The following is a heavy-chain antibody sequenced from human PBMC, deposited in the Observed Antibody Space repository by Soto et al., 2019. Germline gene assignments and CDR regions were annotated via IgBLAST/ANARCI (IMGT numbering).Heavy chain of an antibody. CDR3: ATDPGGGGY. CDR2: IYSGGYT. J-gene: IGHJ4*02. Sequence: EVQLVESGGGLIQPGGSLRLSCAVSGFTVSNNYMSWVRQAPGKGLEGVSVIYSGGYTAYGDSVKGRFTISRDNSKNTIYPQRKSRGAGHPAGFFCATDPGGGGYWGQGTLVTVSS. D-gene: IGHD3-10*01. CDR1: GFTVSNNY. V-gene: IGHV3-53*01.